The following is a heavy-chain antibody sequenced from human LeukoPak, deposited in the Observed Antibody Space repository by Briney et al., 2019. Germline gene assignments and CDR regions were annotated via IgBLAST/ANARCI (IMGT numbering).Heavy chain of an antibody. J-gene: IGHJ1*01. CDR2: INPSGGST. CDR3: ARSDYVDYVLRH. CDR1: GYTFTSYY. Sequence: ASVKVSCKSSGYTFTSYYMHWERQAPGQGLEWMGIINPSGGSTSYAQKFQVRGTMTRYTSTSTVYMELSSLRSEDTAVYYCARSDYVDYVLRHWGQGTLVTVSS. D-gene: IGHD4-17*01. V-gene: IGHV1-46*01.